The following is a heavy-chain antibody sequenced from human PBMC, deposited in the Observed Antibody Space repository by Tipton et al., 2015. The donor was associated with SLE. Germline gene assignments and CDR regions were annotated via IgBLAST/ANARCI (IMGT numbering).Heavy chain of an antibody. J-gene: IGHJ4*02. CDR1: GDSISGRSYY. Sequence: TLSLTCTVSGDSISGRSYYWGWIRQPPGEGLQWIASMSYNGNTYYNPSFKSRVTISLETSKNQFSLKLSSVTAADTAVYYCARLANHYGSGTTFDYWGQGTLATVSS. CDR3: ARLANHYGSGTTFDY. CDR2: MSYNGNT. V-gene: IGHV4-39*07. D-gene: IGHD3-10*01.